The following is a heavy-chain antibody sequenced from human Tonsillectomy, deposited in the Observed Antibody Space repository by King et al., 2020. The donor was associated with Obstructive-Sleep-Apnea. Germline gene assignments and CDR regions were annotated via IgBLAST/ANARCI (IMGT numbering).Heavy chain of an antibody. CDR2: INHSGST. V-gene: IGHV4-34*01. D-gene: IGHD5-18*01. CDR3: SGVGGVDTAMVTPFFFDY. CDR1: GGSFSGYY. J-gene: IGHJ4*02. Sequence: HVQLQQWGAGLLKPSETLSLTCAVYGGSFSGYYWSWIRQPPGKGLEWIGEINHSGSTNYNPSLKSRVTISVDTSKNQFSLKLSSVTAADTAGYFFSGVGGVDTAMVTPFFFDYWGQGTLVTVSS.